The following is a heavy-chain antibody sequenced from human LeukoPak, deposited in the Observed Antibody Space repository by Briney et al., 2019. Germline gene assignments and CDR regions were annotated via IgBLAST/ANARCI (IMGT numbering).Heavy chain of an antibody. CDR2: IYYSGST. J-gene: IGHJ4*02. Sequence: SETLSLTCTVSGGSISSYYWSWIRQPPGKGLEWIGYIYYSGSTNYNPSLKSRVTISVDTSKNQFSLKLSSVTAADTAVYYCARAPPGRWLQHEPYFDYWGQGTLVTVSS. CDR1: GGSISSYY. V-gene: IGHV4-59*01. D-gene: IGHD5-18*01. CDR3: ARAPPGRWLQHEPYFDY.